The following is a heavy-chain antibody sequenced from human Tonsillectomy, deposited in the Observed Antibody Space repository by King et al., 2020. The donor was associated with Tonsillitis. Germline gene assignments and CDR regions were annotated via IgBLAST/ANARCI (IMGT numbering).Heavy chain of an antibody. CDR2: INHSGST. J-gene: IGHJ5*02. V-gene: IGHV4-34*01. D-gene: IGHD2-2*01. CDR1: GGSFSGYS. Sequence: VQLQQWGAGLLKPSETLSLTCAVYGGSFSGYSWSWIRQPPGKGLEWIGEINHSGSTNYNPSLKSRFTMSVDTSRNQFSLKLSSVTAADTAVYYCATSPTYQSPDCSSSSCPNWFDHWGQGTLVTVSS. CDR3: ATSPTYQSPDCSSSSCPNWFDH.